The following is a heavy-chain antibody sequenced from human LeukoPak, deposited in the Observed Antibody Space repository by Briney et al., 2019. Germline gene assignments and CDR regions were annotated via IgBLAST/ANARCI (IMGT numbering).Heavy chain of an antibody. CDR1: GFTFSSYW. J-gene: IGHJ6*04. Sequence: HPGGSLRLSCAASGFTFSSYWMSWVRQAPGKGLEWVANIKQDGSEKYYVDSVKGRFTISRDNAKSSLYLQMNSLRAEDTAVYYCARDQTSDSYDYVWGSYRFPYYYYYGMDVWGKGTTVTVSS. CDR2: IKQDGSEK. CDR3: ARDQTSDSYDYVWGSYRFPYYYYYGMDV. D-gene: IGHD3-16*02. V-gene: IGHV3-7*03.